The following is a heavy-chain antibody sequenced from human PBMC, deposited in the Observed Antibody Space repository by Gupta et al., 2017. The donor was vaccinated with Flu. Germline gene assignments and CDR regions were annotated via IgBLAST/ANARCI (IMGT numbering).Heavy chain of an antibody. D-gene: IGHD5-18*01. V-gene: IGHV1-69*06. CDR1: GGTFSSYA. CDR3: ARDQGYSYGWDY. Sequence: SCKASGGTFSSYAISWVRQAPGQGLEWMGGIIPIFGTANYAQKFQGRVTITADKSTSTAYMELSSLRSEDTAVYYCARDQGYSYGWDYWGQGTLVTVSS. J-gene: IGHJ4*02. CDR2: IIPIFGTA.